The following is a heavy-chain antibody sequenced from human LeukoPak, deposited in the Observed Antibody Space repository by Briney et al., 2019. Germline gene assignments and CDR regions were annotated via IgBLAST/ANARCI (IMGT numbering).Heavy chain of an antibody. D-gene: IGHD2-8*01. CDR3: APLYTPHARDPFDF. V-gene: IGHV1-69-2*01. CDR1: GYTFTDYY. Sequence: ASVKISCKVSGYTFTDYYMHWVQQAPGNGLEWMGLVDPEDGETIYAEKFQGRVTITADTSRDTAYMELRSLRSEGTAVYYCAPLYTPHARDPFDFWGQGTMVTVSS. J-gene: IGHJ3*01. CDR2: VDPEDGET.